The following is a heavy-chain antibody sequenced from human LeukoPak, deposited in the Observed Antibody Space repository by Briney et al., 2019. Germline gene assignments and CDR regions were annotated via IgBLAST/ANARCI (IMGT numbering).Heavy chain of an antibody. CDR2: ISAYNGNT. J-gene: IGHJ4*02. D-gene: IGHD6-6*01. Sequence: ASVKVSRKASGYTFTSYGISWVRHGPGQGLEWMGWISAYNGNTNYAQKLQGRVTMTTDTSTSTAYMELRSLRSDDTAVYYCARDHDEGSSPYYFDYWGQGTLVTVSS. CDR3: ARDHDEGSSPYYFDY. V-gene: IGHV1-18*01. CDR1: GYTFTSYG.